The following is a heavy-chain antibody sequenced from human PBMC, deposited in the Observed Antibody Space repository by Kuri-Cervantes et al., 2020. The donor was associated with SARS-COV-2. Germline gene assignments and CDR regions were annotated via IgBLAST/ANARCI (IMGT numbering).Heavy chain of an antibody. J-gene: IGHJ3*02. CDR2: IYYSGST. D-gene: IGHD4-17*01. V-gene: IGHV4-31*03. CDR1: GGSISSGGYY. CDR3: ARGGTTTGHDNDAFDI. Sequence: LRLSCTVSGGSISSGGYYWSWIRQHPGKVLEWIGYIYYSGSTYYNPSLKSRVTISVDTSKNQFSLKLSSVTAADTAVYYCARGGTTTGHDNDAFDIWGQGTMVTVSS.